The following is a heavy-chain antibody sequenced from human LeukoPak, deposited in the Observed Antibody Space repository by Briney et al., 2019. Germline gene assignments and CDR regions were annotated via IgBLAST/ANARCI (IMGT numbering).Heavy chain of an antibody. Sequence: SETLSLTCTVSGASISSYCSTWIRQPPGKGLEWIGYIYYSGSTNYNPSLKSRVTISVDTSKNQFSLKLSSVTAADTAVYYCARGGSRWYYPERYWGQGTLVTVSS. CDR1: GASISSYC. J-gene: IGHJ4*02. D-gene: IGHD6-13*01. V-gene: IGHV4-59*01. CDR2: IYYSGST. CDR3: ARGGSRWYYPERY.